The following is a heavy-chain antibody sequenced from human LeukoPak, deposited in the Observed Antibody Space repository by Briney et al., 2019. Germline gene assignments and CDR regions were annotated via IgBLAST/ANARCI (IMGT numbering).Heavy chain of an antibody. V-gene: IGHV1-69*05. D-gene: IGHD6-19*01. CDR2: IIPIFGTA. Sequence: GASVKVSCKASGYTFINYGFSWVRQAPGQGLEWMGGIIPIFGTANYAQKFQGRVTITTDESTSTAYMELSSLRSEDTAVYYCARAKAVAGSGYFDYWGQGTLVTVSS. CDR1: GYTFINYG. CDR3: ARAKAVAGSGYFDY. J-gene: IGHJ4*02.